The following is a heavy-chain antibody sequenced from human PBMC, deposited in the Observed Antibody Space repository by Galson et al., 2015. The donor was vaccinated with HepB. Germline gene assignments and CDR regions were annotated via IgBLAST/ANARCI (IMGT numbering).Heavy chain of an antibody. Sequence: SLRLSCAASGFTFSSYWMHWVRQAPGKGLVWVSRVNSDGSSTSYADSVQGRFTISRDSAKNTLYLQMNSLRAEDTAVYYCTRDIGGDFWSAYTLRIRPFDLWGQGTMVTVSS. CDR3: TRDIGGDFWSAYTLRIRPFDL. V-gene: IGHV3-74*01. CDR2: VNSDGSST. CDR1: GFTFSSYW. D-gene: IGHD3-3*01. J-gene: IGHJ3*01.